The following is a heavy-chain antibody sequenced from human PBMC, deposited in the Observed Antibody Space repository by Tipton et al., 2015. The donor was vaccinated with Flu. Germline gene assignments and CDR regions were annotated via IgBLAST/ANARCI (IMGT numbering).Heavy chain of an antibody. CDR2: IYTSGST. Sequence: TLSLTCTVSGGSISSYYWSWIRQPAGKGLEWIGRIYTSGSTNYNPSLKSRVTMSVDTSKNQFSLKLSSVTAADTAVYYCAGEDLGADDYWDFHYHYFDYWGQGTLVTVSS. J-gene: IGHJ4*02. CDR1: GGSISSYY. V-gene: IGHV4-4*07. CDR3: AGEDLGADDYWDFHYHYFDY. D-gene: IGHD4-17*01.